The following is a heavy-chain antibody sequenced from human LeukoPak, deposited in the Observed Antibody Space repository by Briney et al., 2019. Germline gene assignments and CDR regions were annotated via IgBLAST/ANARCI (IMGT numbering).Heavy chain of an antibody. D-gene: IGHD6-13*01. CDR2: INTNTGNP. CDR3: AREYSSSWYGGKFDP. CDR1: GYTFTGYY. J-gene: IGHJ5*02. V-gene: IGHV7-4-1*02. Sequence: ASMKVSCKASGYTFTGYYMHWVRQAPGQGLEWMGWINTNTGNPTYAQGFTGRFVFSLDTSVSTAYLQISSLKAEDTAVYYCAREYSSSWYGGKFDPWGQGTLVTVSS.